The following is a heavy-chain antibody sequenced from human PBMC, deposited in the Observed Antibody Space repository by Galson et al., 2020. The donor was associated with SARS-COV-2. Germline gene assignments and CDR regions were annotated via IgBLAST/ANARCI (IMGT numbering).Heavy chain of an antibody. D-gene: IGHD5-12*01. Sequence: GESLKISCAASGFTFSSYWMHWVRQAPGKGLVWVSRINSDGSSTSYADSVKGRFTISRDNAKNTLYLQMNSLRAEDTAVYYCARGDMGATIGYYYGMDVWGQGTTVTVSS. V-gene: IGHV3-74*01. J-gene: IGHJ6*02. CDR2: INSDGSST. CDR1: GFTFSSYW. CDR3: ARGDMGATIGYYYGMDV.